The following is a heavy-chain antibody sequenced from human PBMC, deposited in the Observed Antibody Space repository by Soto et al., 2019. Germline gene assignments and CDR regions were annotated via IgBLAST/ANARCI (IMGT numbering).Heavy chain of an antibody. V-gene: IGHV5-51*01. Sequence: GESLKISCKASGYSFTNYWIAWVRQMPGKGLEWMGIIYPGDSDTRYNPSFQGQVTISVDKSISTAYLQWNSLRASDTAMYYCARRSYCDGDCTRRPYAYYDMDAWGQGTTVTVSS. CDR2: IYPGDSDT. D-gene: IGHD2-21*02. CDR3: ARRSYCDGDCTRRPYAYYDMDA. CDR1: GYSFTNYW. J-gene: IGHJ6*02.